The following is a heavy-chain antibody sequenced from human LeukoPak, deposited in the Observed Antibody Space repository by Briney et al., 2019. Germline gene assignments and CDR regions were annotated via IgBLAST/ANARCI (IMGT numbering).Heavy chain of an antibody. Sequence: ASVKVSCKASGYTFTSYYMHWVRQAPGQGLEWMGIINPSGGSTSYAQKFQGRVTMTRDTSISAAYMELSRLRSDDTAVYYCARNSWYDTDYWGQGTLVTVSS. CDR2: INPSGGST. CDR1: GYTFTSYY. CDR3: ARNSWYDTDY. D-gene: IGHD6-13*01. V-gene: IGHV1-46*01. J-gene: IGHJ4*02.